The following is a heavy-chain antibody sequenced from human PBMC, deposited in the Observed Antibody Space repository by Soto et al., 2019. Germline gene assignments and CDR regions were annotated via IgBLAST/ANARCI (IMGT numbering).Heavy chain of an antibody. CDR1: GGSISSGDYY. J-gene: IGHJ5*02. CDR3: AAAGTKCYSSAGCWFDP. Sequence: SETLSLTCTVSGGSISSGDYYWSWIRQPPGKGLEWIGYIYDSGSTYYNPSLQSRVTISVDTSKNQFSLNLNSVTAADTAVYYCAAAGTKCYSSAGCWFDPWGQGTLVTVSS. D-gene: IGHD2-2*02. CDR2: IYDSGST. V-gene: IGHV4-30-4*01.